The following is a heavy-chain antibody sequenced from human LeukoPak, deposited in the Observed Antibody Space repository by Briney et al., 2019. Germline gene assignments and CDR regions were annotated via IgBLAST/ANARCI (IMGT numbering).Heavy chain of an antibody. CDR1: GYGFTSYG. CDR2: IDPSDAYT. CDR3: ASSRGYYGSGSYYQYWYFDL. J-gene: IGHJ2*01. Sequence: GLPRQISSQGSGYGFTSYGISWARQMPGKGMGWMGWIDPSDAYTNCSPSFQGHVTISADKSISTAYLQWSSLKASDTAMYYCASSRGYYGSGSYYQYWYFDLWGRGTLVTVSS. V-gene: IGHV5-10-1*01. D-gene: IGHD3-10*01.